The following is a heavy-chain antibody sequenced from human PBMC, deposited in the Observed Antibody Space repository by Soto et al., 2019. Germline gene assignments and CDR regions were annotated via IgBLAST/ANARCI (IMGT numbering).Heavy chain of an antibody. CDR1: GYSFTSYW. V-gene: IGHV5-51*01. J-gene: IGHJ6*02. CDR3: ARQIAVAGTGQYYYGMDV. Sequence: PGESLKISCKGSGYSFTSYWIGWVRQMPGKGLEWMGIIYPGDSDTRYSPSFQGQVTISADKSISTAYLQWSSLKASDTAMYYCARQIAVAGTGQYYYGMDVWGQGTTVTVS. D-gene: IGHD6-19*01. CDR2: IYPGDSDT.